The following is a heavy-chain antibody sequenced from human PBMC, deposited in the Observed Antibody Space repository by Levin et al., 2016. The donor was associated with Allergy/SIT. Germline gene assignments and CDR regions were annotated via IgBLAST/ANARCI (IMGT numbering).Heavy chain of an antibody. CDR1: GFSFSSYS. V-gene: IGHV3-48*02. Sequence: GESLKISCAASGFSFSSYSMDWVRQAPGKGLEWVSYISSSSATIYYADSVRGRFTISRDDAKNSLYLQMNSLRDDDTAVYYCVRASVVYGLDVWGQGTTVTVSS. CDR2: ISSSSATI. CDR3: VRASVVYGLDV. J-gene: IGHJ6*02. D-gene: IGHD2-15*01.